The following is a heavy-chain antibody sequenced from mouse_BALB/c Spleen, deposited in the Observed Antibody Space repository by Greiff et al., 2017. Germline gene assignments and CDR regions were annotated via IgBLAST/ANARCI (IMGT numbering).Heavy chain of an antibody. V-gene: IGHV5-12-1*01. CDR1: GFAFSSYD. D-gene: IGHD1-1*01. CDR3: ERRGGDYYGSSPYWYFDV. J-gene: IGHJ1*01. CDR2: ISSGGGST. Sequence: EVKLVESGGGLVKPGGSLKLSCAASGFAFSSYDMSWVRQTPEKRLEWVAYISSGGGSTYYPDTVKGRFTISRDNAKNTLYLQMSSLKSEDTAMYYCERRGGDYYGSSPYWYFDVWGAGTTVTVSS.